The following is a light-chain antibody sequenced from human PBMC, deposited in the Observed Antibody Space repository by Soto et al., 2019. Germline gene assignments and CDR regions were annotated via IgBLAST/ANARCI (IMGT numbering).Light chain of an antibody. Sequence: EIVMTQSPATLSVSPGERATLSCRASQSVSSNLAWYQQKPGQAPRLLIYGASTRATGIPARFSGSGSGTEFTLTISSLQSEDFAVYYFQQYNNWPPLFGGGTKVEIK. CDR1: QSVSSN. J-gene: IGKJ4*01. CDR3: QQYNNWPPL. V-gene: IGKV3-15*01. CDR2: GAS.